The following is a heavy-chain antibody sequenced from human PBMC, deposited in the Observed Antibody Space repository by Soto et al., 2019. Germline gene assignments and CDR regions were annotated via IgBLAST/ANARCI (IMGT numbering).Heavy chain of an antibody. V-gene: IGHV4-30-4*01. CDR3: ARDHRNSHDSFDY. CDR2: IYYTGRT. D-gene: IGHD1-1*01. J-gene: IGHJ4*02. CDR1: GGSISSDDYF. Sequence: KTSETLSLTCTVSGGSISSDDYFWTWIRQPPGKGLEWIGYIYYTGRTNYNPSLQSRLTISIDRSKNQFSLMLISVTAADTALYYCARDHRNSHDSFDYWGQGTLVTVSS.